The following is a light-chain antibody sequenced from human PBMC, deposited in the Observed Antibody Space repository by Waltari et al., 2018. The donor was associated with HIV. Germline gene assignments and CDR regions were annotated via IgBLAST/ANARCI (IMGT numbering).Light chain of an antibody. CDR1: QLGDKY. Sequence: SYELTQSPSVSVSPGQTASITCSGDQLGDKYACWYQQKPGPSPVLVIYEDSKRPSGIPERFSGSNSGNTATLTISGTQAMDEADYYCQAWDTTTVVFGGGTKLTVL. CDR2: EDS. V-gene: IGLV3-1*01. CDR3: QAWDTTTVV. J-gene: IGLJ2*01.